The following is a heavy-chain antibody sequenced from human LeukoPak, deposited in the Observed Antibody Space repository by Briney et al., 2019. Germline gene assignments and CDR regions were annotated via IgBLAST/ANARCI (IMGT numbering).Heavy chain of an antibody. D-gene: IGHD5-12*01. J-gene: IGHJ6*03. CDR1: GFTFDENG. Sequence: PGGSLRLSCAASGFTFDENGMSWVRQAPGKGLEWVAGINWNGVSTDYADSVKGRFSISRDNAKDSLYLQMNSLTVEDTALYYCARDGFNGYEMECYYFYMDVWGKGTTVTVS. CDR3: ARDGFNGYEMECYYFYMDV. V-gene: IGHV3-20*04. CDR2: INWNGVST.